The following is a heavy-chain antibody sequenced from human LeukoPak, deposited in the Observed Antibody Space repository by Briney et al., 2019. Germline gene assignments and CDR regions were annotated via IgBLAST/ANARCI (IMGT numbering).Heavy chain of an antibody. V-gene: IGHV4-34*01. CDR3: AGSSGYYYYYYYMDV. Sequence: SETLSLTCAVYGGSFSGYYWSWIRQPPGRGLEWIGEINHSGSTNYNPSLKSRVTISVDTSKNQFSLKLSSVTAADTAVYYCAGSSGYYYYYYYMDVWGKGTTVTVSS. J-gene: IGHJ6*03. CDR2: INHSGST. CDR1: GGSFSGYY. D-gene: IGHD3-22*01.